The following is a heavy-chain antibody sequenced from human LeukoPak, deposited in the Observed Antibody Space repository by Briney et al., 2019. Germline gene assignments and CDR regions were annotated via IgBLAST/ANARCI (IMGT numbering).Heavy chain of an antibody. CDR2: IKQDGSEK. V-gene: IGHV3-7*01. D-gene: IGHD3-9*01. CDR1: GFTFSSYW. CDR3: ASLGGLRYFDWSYYYYYGMDV. Sequence: RGSLRLSCAASGFTFSSYWMSWVRQAPGKGLEWVANIKQDGSEKYYVDSVKGRFTISRDNAKNSLYLQMNSLRAEDTAVYYCASLGGLRYFDWSYYYYYGMDVWGQGTTVTVSS. J-gene: IGHJ6*02.